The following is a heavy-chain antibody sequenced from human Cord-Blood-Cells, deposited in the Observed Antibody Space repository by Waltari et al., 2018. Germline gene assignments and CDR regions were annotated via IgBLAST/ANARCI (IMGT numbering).Heavy chain of an antibody. CDR3: ARGRGSGSYYYFDY. CDR2: INHSGST. V-gene: IGHV4-34*01. D-gene: IGHD1-26*01. J-gene: IGHJ4*02. CDR1: GGSFSGYY. Sequence: QVQLQQWGAGLLKPSETLSLTCAVYGGSFSGYYWSWIRQPPGKGLEWIGEINHSGSTNYNTSLKSRVTISVDTAKNQFSLKLSSVTAADTAVYYCARGRGSGSYYYFDYWGQGTLVTVSS.